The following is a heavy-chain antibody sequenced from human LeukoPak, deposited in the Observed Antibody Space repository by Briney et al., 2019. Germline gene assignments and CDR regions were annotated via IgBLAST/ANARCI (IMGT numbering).Heavy chain of an antibody. CDR2: IIPIFGTA. J-gene: IGHJ4*02. CDR1: GGTFSSYA. Sequence: SVRVSCKASGGTFSSYAISWVRQAPGQGLEWMGGIIPIFGTANYAQKFQGRVTITTDESTSTAYMELSSLRSEDTAVYYCASNRHCTNGVCYNEYYFDYWGQGTLVTVSS. D-gene: IGHD2-8*01. V-gene: IGHV1-69*05. CDR3: ASNRHCTNGVCYNEYYFDY.